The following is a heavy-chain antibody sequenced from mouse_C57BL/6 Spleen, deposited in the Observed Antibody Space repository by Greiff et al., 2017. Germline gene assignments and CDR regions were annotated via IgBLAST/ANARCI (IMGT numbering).Heavy chain of an antibody. CDR3: ARMRVYDGYYWGDFDV. CDR1: GYTFTSYG. D-gene: IGHD2-3*01. CDR2: IYPRSGNT. Sequence: VQLQQSGAELARPGASVKLSCKASGYTFTSYGISWVKQRTGQGLEWIGEIYPRSGNTYYNEKFKGKATLTADKSSSTAYMGLRSVASEDSAIDIWARMRVYDGYYWGDFDVGGTGTTVTVSS. J-gene: IGHJ1*03. V-gene: IGHV1-81*01.